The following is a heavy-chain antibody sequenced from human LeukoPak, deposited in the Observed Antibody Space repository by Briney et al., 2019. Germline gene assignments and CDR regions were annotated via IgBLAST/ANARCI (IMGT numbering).Heavy chain of an antibody. D-gene: IGHD2-8*01. CDR2: IIPIFGTA. V-gene: IGHV1-69*05. J-gene: IGHJ2*01. CDR1: GGTFSSYA. Sequence: EASVKVSCKASGGTFSSYAISWVRQAPGQGLEWMGRIIPIFGTANYAQKFQGRVTITTDESTSTAYMELSSLRSEDTAVYYCARELGYRTNGVCQDWYFDLWGRGTLVTVSS. CDR3: ARELGYRTNGVCQDWYFDL.